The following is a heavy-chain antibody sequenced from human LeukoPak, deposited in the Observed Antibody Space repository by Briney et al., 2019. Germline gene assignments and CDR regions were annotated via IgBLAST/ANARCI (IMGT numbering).Heavy chain of an antibody. CDR1: GGSISSYY. CDR2: IYYSGST. CDR3: ARWVRGVTDYYFDY. D-gene: IGHD3-10*01. V-gene: IGHV4-59*01. Sequence: TSETLSLTCTVSGGSISSYYWSWIRQPPGKGLEWIGYIYYSGSTNYNPSLKSRVTISVDTSKNQFSLKPSSVTAADTAVYYCARWVRGVTDYYFDYWGQGTLVTVSS. J-gene: IGHJ4*02.